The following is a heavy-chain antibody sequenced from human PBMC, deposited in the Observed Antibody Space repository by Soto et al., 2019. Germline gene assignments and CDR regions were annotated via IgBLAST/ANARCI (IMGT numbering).Heavy chain of an antibody. V-gene: IGHV4-34*01. CDR3: ARTFSVGYCSGGSCFSSHDDMDV. Sequence: SETLSLTCAVYGGSFSGYYWSWIRQPPGKGLEWIGEINHSGSTNYNPSLKSRVTISVDTSKNQFSLKLSSVTAADTAVYYCARTFSVGYCSGGSCFSSHDDMDVWGKGTTVTGS. J-gene: IGHJ6*03. CDR2: INHSGST. D-gene: IGHD2-15*01. CDR1: GGSFSGYY.